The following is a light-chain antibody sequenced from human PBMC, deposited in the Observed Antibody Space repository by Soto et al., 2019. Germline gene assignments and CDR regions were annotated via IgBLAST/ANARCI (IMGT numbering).Light chain of an antibody. CDR2: RAS. CDR1: QSVSDN. V-gene: IGKV3-15*01. Sequence: TESPATLAESPGEGATLSCRSSQSVSDNLAWYQQKPGQAPRLLIYRASARATGVPARFSGSGSGTEFTLTISSLQSEDGSVYFCQHYNFWPHTSCQGTKVDIK. J-gene: IGKJ2*01. CDR3: QHYNFWPHT.